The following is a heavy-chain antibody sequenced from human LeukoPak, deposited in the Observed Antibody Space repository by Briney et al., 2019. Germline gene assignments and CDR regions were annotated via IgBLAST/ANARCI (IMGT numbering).Heavy chain of an antibody. CDR3: ATILLWFGDGGDYYYGMDV. V-gene: IGHV4-39*01. CDR1: GGCISSSSYY. CDR2: VYYSGST. Sequence: SETLSLTCTVSGGCISSSSYYWGWIRQPPGKGLEWIGSVYYSGSTYYNPSLKSRVTISVDTSKNQFSLKLSSVTAADTAVYYCATILLWFGDGGDYYYGMDVWGQGTTVTVSS. J-gene: IGHJ6*02. D-gene: IGHD3-10*01.